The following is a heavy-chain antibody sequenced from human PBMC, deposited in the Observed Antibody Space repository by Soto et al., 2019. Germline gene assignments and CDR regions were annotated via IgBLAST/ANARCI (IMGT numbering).Heavy chain of an antibody. V-gene: IGHV3-33*06. J-gene: IGHJ4*02. D-gene: IGHD1-26*01. Sequence: QVQLVESGGGVVQPGRSLRLSCAASGFTFSSYGMHWVRQAPGKGLEWVAVIWYDGSNKYYADSVKGRFTISRDNSKNTLYLQMNSLRAEHTAVYYCAKVGIVGATSGDYWGQGTLVTVSS. CDR3: AKVGIVGATSGDY. CDR2: IWYDGSNK. CDR1: GFTFSSYG.